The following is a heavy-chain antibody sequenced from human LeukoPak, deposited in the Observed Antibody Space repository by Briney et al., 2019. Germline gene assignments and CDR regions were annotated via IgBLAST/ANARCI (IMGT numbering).Heavy chain of an antibody. Sequence: PGRSLRLSCAASGFTFDDYAMHWVRQAPGKGLEWVSGISWNSGSIGYADSVKGRFTISRDNAKNSLYLQMNSLRAEDTALYYCAKDGYGGNPPLDYWGQGTLVTVSS. CDR2: ISWNSGSI. V-gene: IGHV3-9*01. CDR3: AKDGYGGNPPLDY. J-gene: IGHJ4*02. CDR1: GFTFDDYA. D-gene: IGHD4-23*01.